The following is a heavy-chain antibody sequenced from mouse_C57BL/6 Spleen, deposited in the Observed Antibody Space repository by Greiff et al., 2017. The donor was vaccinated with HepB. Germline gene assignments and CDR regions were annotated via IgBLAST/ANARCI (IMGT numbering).Heavy chain of an antibody. CDR1: GFTFSSYA. CDR2: ISDGGSYT. V-gene: IGHV5-4*01. J-gene: IGHJ1*03. D-gene: IGHD2-1*01. Sequence: EVMLVESGGGLVKPGGSLKLSCAASGFTFSSYAMSWVRQTPEKRLEWVATISDGGSYTYYPDNVKGRFTISRDNAKNNLYLQMSHLKSEDTAMYYCARETVDGNSWYFDVWGTGTTVTVSS. CDR3: ARETVDGNSWYFDV.